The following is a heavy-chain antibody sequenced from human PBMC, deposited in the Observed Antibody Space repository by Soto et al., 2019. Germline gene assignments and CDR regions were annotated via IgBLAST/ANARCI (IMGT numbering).Heavy chain of an antibody. J-gene: IGHJ3*02. CDR3: ASYLWAAAGMNDAFDI. CDR2: MNPNSGNT. V-gene: IGHV1-8*01. Sequence: QVQLVQSGAEVKKPGASVKVSCKASGYTFTSYDINWVRQATGQGLEWMGWMNPNSGNTGYAQKFQGRVTMTRNTSISTAYMELSSLRSEDTAVYYCASYLWAAAGMNDAFDIWGQCTMVTVSS. CDR1: GYTFTSYD. D-gene: IGHD6-13*01.